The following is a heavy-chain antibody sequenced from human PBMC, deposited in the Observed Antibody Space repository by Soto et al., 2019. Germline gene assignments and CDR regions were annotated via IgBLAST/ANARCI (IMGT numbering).Heavy chain of an antibody. J-gene: IGHJ3*02. D-gene: IGHD1-26*01. CDR3: LAEGSYDAFDI. Sequence: GGSLRLSCAASGSTFSSYAMHWVRQAPGKGLEWVAVISYDGSNKYYADSVKGRFTISRDNSKNTLYLQMNSLRAEDTAVYYCLAEGSYDAFDIWGQGTMVTVSS. CDR2: ISYDGSNK. V-gene: IGHV3-30-3*01. CDR1: GSTFSSYA.